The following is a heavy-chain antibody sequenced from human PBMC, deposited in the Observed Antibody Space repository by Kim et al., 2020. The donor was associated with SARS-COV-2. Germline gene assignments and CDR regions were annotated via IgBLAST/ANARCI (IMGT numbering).Heavy chain of an antibody. J-gene: IGHJ5*02. D-gene: IGHD5-12*01. Sequence: YAAPVRGRFTISRDDSKNTLYLQMNNLKTEDTAMYYCTFPYIVATMRFDPWGQGTLVTVSS. CDR3: TFPYIVATMRFDP. V-gene: IGHV3-15*01.